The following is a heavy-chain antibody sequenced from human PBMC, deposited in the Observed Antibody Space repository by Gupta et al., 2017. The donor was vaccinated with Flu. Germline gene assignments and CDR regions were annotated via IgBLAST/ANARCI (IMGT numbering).Heavy chain of an antibody. D-gene: IGHD2-8*02. Sequence: GSGFTFSKFPMVWGRQAPEKGLQWVATISGAGGTTSYAESVGGRFTISRDNSKNTVFLQMKSLIAEDKAEYYCGRYWAGSHKIDYWGQGTLATGSP. CDR1: GFTFSKFP. CDR3: GRYWAGSHKIDY. V-gene: IGHV3-23*01. CDR2: ISGAGGTT. J-gene: IGHJ4*02.